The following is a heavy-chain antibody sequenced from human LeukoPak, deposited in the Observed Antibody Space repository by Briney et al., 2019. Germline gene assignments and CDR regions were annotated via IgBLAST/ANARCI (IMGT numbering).Heavy chain of an antibody. V-gene: IGHV3-21*01. CDR2: ISSSSSYI. D-gene: IGHD3-22*01. J-gene: IGHJ1*01. Sequence: GGSLRLSCAASGFTFSSYSMNWVRQAPGKGLEWVSPISSSSSYIYYADSVKGRFTISRDNAKNSLYLQMNGLRAEDTAVYYCANSQEVVITPLFLLRWGQGTLVTVSS. CDR3: ANSQEVVITPLFLLR. CDR1: GFTFSSYS.